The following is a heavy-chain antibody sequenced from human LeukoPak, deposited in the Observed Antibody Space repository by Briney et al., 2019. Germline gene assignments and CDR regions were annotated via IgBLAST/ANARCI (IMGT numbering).Heavy chain of an antibody. CDR2: IYYSGST. D-gene: IGHD3-22*01. Sequence: SETLSLTCTVSGGSISSSSYYWGWIRQPPGKGLEWIGSIYYSGSTYYNPSLKSRVTISVDTSKNQFSLKLSSVTAADTAVYYCARGSHSGDYDRLDYWGQGTLVTVSS. CDR3: ARGSHSGDYDRLDY. J-gene: IGHJ4*02. V-gene: IGHV4-39*07. CDR1: GGSISSSSYY.